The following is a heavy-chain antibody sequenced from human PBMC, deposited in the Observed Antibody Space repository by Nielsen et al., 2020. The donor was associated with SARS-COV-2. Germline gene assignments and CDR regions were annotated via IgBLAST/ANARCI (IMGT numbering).Heavy chain of an antibody. Sequence: DSVKGRFTISRDNAKNSLDLQMNSLRDEDTAVYYCARGNRVFYYDSKWFDPWGQGTLVTVSS. CDR3: ARGNRVFYYDSKWFDP. V-gene: IGHV3-11*06. D-gene: IGHD3-22*01. J-gene: IGHJ5*02.